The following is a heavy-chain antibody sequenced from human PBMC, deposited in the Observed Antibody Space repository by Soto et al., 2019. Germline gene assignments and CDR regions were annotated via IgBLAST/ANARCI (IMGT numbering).Heavy chain of an antibody. D-gene: IGHD2-15*01. J-gene: IGHJ6*02. CDR1: GGSISSGGYY. CDR2: IYYSGST. Sequence: QVQLQESGPGLVKPSQTLSLTCTVSGGSISSGGYYWSWIRQHPGKGLEWSGYIYYSGSTYYNPSLKSRVTISVDTSKNQFSLKLSSVAAADTAVYYCARDNMVVAASPPYGMDVWGQGTTVTVSS. CDR3: ARDNMVVAASPPYGMDV. V-gene: IGHV4-31*03.